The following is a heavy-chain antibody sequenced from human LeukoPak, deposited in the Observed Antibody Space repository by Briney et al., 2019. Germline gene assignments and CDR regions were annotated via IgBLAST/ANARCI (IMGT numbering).Heavy chain of an antibody. D-gene: IGHD6-19*01. CDR2: IYHSGST. CDR3: ARHSSVSRFPFDY. CDR1: GGSISSSSYY. Sequence: KPSETLSLTCTVSGGSISSSSYYWGWIRQPPGKGLEWIGSIYHSGSTYYSPSLKSRVTISVDTSKNQLSLKLSSVTAADTAVYYCARHSSVSRFPFDYWGQGTLVTVSS. J-gene: IGHJ4*02. V-gene: IGHV4-39*01.